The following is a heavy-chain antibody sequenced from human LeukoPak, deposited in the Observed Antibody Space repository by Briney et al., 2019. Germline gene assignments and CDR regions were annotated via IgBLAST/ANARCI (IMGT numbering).Heavy chain of an antibody. Sequence: SETLSLTCTVSGGSLNSDYWSWVRQSAEKGLEWIGRIFATGATAYNPSLKSRVTMSVDTSNNQFSLKLSSVTAADTAVYYCARDIGVGTSKGFDYWGQGALVTVSS. CDR2: IFATGAT. D-gene: IGHD1-26*01. J-gene: IGHJ4*02. CDR1: GGSLNSDY. CDR3: ARDIGVGTSKGFDY. V-gene: IGHV4-4*07.